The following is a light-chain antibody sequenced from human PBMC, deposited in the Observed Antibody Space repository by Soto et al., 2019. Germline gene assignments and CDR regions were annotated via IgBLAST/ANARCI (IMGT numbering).Light chain of an antibody. CDR2: HAS. CDR1: QNISTF. J-gene: IGKJ5*01. CDR3: QHYNSYGT. V-gene: IGKV1-5*01. Sequence: DIQMTQSPSSLSASIGDRVTITFRASQNISTFLTWYQQKPGKAPQLLIYHASSLETGVPSRFSGSGSGTEFTLTISSLQPDDFATYYCQHYNSYGTFGQGTRLEI.